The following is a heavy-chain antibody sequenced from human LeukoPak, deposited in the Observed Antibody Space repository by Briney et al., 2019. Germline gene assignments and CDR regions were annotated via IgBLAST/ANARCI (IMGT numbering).Heavy chain of an antibody. CDR2: VKQDGSET. Sequence: GGSLRLSCAASGFTFSSNWMSWVRQAPGKGLEWVANVKQDGSETYCVDSVKGRFTISRDNAKNSLFLQMNSLRVEDTAVYYCARAYSYAFEPWGQGTLVTVSS. V-gene: IGHV3-7*04. CDR3: ARAYSYAFEP. CDR1: GFTFSSNW. J-gene: IGHJ5*02. D-gene: IGHD5-18*01.